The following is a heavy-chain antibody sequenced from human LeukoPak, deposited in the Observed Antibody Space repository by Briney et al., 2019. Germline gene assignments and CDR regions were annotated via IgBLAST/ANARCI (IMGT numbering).Heavy chain of an antibody. CDR2: INTDGSST. CDR3: ARDRYCTTTRCSDY. Sequence: GGSLRLSCAASGFTFSSYWMHWVRQAPGKGLVWVSRINTDGSSTTYADSVKSRFTISRDNAKDTLYLEMNSLRAEDTAVYYCARDRYCTTTRCSDYWGQGTLVTVSS. CDR1: GFTFSSYW. V-gene: IGHV3-74*03. J-gene: IGHJ4*02. D-gene: IGHD2-2*01.